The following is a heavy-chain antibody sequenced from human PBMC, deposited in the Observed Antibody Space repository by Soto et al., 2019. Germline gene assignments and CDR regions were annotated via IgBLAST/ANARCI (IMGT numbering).Heavy chain of an antibody. V-gene: IGHV5-51*01. CDR1: GYSFTSYW. J-gene: IGHJ3*02. CDR2: IYPGDSDT. D-gene: IGHD2-8*01. Sequence: GESLKISCKGSGYSFTSYWIGWVRQMPGKGLEWMGIIYPGDSDTRYSPSFQGQVTISADKSISTAYLQWSSLKASDTAMYYCARGADYCTNGVCYPWWGGGPIGAFDIWGQGTMVTVSS. CDR3: ARGADYCTNGVCYPWWGGGPIGAFDI.